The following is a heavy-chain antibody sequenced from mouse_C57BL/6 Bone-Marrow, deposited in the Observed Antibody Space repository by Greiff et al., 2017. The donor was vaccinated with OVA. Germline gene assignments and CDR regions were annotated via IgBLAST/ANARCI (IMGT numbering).Heavy chain of an antibody. J-gene: IGHJ3*01. V-gene: IGHV1-74*01. CDR2: IHPSDSDT. Sequence: QVQLKQPGAELVKPGASVKVSCKASGYTFTSYWMHWVKQRPGQGLEWIGRIHPSDSDTNSNQKFKGKATLTVDKSSSTAYIQLSSLTSEDSAVYYCAIYYGQGGFAYWGQGTLVTVSA. CDR3: AIYYGQGGFAY. CDR1: GYTFTSYW. D-gene: IGHD2-1*01.